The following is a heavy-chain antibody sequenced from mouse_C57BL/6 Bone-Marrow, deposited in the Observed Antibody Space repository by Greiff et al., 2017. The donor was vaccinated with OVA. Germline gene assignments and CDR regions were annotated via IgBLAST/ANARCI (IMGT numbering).Heavy chain of an antibody. J-gene: IGHJ3*01. CDR1: GYTFTSYG. D-gene: IGHD1-1*01. V-gene: IGHV1-81*01. Sequence: QVQLQQSGAELARPGASVKLSCKASGYTFTSYGISWVKQRTGQGLEWIGELYPRSGNTYYNEKFKGKATLTADKSSSTAYMELRSLTSEDSAVYFCARRRVITTVVAPFAYWGQGTLVTVSA. CDR2: LYPRSGNT. CDR3: ARRRVITTVVAPFAY.